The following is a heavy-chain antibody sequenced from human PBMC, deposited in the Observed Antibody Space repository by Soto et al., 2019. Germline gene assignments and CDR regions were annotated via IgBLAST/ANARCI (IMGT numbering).Heavy chain of an antibody. D-gene: IGHD4-17*01. CDR3: ARALTTVTLFDP. Sequence: QVQLQESGPGLVKPSQTLSLTCTVSGGSISSGGYYWSWIRQHPGKGLEWIGYIYYSGSTYYNPSLKSRVTISVDTSKNKCSLKLSSVTASDTAVDYCARALTTVTLFDPWGQGTLVNVSS. V-gene: IGHV4-31*03. J-gene: IGHJ5*02. CDR2: IYYSGST. CDR1: GGSISSGGYY.